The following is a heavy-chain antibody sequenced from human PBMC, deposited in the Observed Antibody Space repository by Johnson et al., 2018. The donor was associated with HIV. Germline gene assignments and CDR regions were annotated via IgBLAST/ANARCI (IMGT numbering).Heavy chain of an antibody. Sequence: DVQVVESGGGVVRPGGSLRLSCAASGFTFDNCGMSWVRQAPGKGLEWVSGTNWNGGTTGYADSVKGRFTNFRDSAKNSRSLEGNSLRAEDTAVFYCAWDYYDSSGAFDIWGQGTMFPVSS. CDR3: AWDYYDSSGAFDI. CDR2: TNWNGGTT. CDR1: GFTFDNCG. V-gene: IGHV3-20*04. J-gene: IGHJ3*02. D-gene: IGHD3-22*01.